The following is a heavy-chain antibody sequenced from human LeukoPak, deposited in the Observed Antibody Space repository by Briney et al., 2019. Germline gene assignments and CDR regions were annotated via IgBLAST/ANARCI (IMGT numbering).Heavy chain of an antibody. V-gene: IGHV4-34*01. CDR3: ARAIGELHDY. CDR1: GGSFSGYY. D-gene: IGHD3-10*01. CDR2: INHSGST. Sequence: KPSETLSLTCAVYGGSFSGYYWSWIRQPPGKGLEWIGEINHSGSTNYNPSLKSRVTISVDTSKNQFSLKLSSVTAADTAVYYCARAIGELHDYWGQGTLVTVSS. J-gene: IGHJ4*02.